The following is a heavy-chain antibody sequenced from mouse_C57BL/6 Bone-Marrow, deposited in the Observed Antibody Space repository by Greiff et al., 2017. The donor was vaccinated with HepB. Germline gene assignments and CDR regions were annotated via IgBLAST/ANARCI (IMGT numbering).Heavy chain of an antibody. Sequence: EVKLVESGPGLVKPSQSLSLTCSVTGYSITSGYYWNWIRQFPGNKLEWMGYISYDGSNNYNPSLKNRISITRDTSKNQFFLKLNSVTTEDTATYYCARGGLRRDYYAMDYWGQGTSVTVSS. D-gene: IGHD2-4*01. V-gene: IGHV3-6*01. J-gene: IGHJ4*01. CDR3: ARGGLRRDYYAMDY. CDR1: GYSITSGYY. CDR2: ISYDGSN.